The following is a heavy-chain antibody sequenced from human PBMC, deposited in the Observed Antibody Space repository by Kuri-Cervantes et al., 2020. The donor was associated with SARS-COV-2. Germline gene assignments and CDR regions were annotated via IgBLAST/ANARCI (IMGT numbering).Heavy chain of an antibody. V-gene: IGHV3-21*01. CDR3: ASGYRGRGFDI. D-gene: IGHD5-18*01. J-gene: IGHJ3*02. Sequence: GESLKISCAASGFTFSSYSMNWVRQAPGKGLEWVSSISRSSSYIYYADSVKGRFTISRDNAKNSLYLQMNSLRAEDTAVYYCASGYRGRGFDIWGQGTMVTVSS. CDR2: ISRSSSYI. CDR1: GFTFSSYS.